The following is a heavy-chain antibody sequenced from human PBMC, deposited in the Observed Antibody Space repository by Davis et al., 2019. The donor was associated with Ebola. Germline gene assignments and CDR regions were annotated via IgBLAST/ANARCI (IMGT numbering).Heavy chain of an antibody. D-gene: IGHD6-6*01. CDR1: GFTFSSYG. CDR2: IWYDGSNK. V-gene: IGHV3-33*01. Sequence: GESLKISCAASGFTFSSYGMHWVRQAPGKGLEWVAVIWYDGSNKYYADSVKGRFTIPRDNSKNTLYLQMNSLRAEDTAVYYCERFMRSSIAAHSDYWGQGALVTVSS. J-gene: IGHJ4*02. CDR3: ERFMRSSIAAHSDY.